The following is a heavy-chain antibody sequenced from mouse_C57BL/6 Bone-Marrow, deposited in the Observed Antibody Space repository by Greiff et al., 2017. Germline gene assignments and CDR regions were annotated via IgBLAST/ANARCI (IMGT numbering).Heavy chain of an antibody. CDR3: PRYQGFAY. Sequence: QVHVKQPGAELVRPGTSVKLSCKASGYTFTSYWMHWVKQRPGQGLEWIGVIDPSDSYTNYNQKFKGKATLTVDTSSSTAYMQLSSLTSEDSAVYYCPRYQGFAYWGQGTLVTVSA. CDR2: IDPSDSYT. D-gene: IGHD3-2*02. V-gene: IGHV1-59*01. CDR1: GYTFTSYW. J-gene: IGHJ3*01.